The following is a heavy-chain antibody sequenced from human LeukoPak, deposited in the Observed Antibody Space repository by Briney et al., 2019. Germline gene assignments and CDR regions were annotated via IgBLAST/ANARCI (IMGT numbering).Heavy chain of an antibody. CDR2: IYAGGDT. CDR3: GRFRANWGLAF. Sequence: PGESLRLSCAGSGFTVSDSYMTWIRQAPGKGLEWVSVIYAGGDTYYADSVKGRFTLSRDNSKNTLNLQMNSLRPEDTAVYYCGRFRANWGLAFRGRGTLVTVSS. D-gene: IGHD7-27*01. CDR1: GFTVSDSY. V-gene: IGHV3-66*02. J-gene: IGHJ1*01.